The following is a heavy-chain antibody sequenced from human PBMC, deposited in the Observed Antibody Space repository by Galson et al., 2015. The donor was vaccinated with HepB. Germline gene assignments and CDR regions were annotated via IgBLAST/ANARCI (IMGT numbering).Heavy chain of an antibody. V-gene: IGHV1-18*04. CDR2: ISTYNGNV. Sequence: SVKVSCKGSGYTFTSYGLNWVRQAPGQGLEWMGWISTYNGNVKYAQKVQGRVTMTTVRSTSTVYMELRSLRSDDTAVYYCARDPSVPTYYYDSSGYYEYFDSWGQGTLVSVSS. CDR3: ARDPSVPTYYYDSSGYYEYFDS. D-gene: IGHD3-22*01. J-gene: IGHJ4*02. CDR1: GYTFTSYG.